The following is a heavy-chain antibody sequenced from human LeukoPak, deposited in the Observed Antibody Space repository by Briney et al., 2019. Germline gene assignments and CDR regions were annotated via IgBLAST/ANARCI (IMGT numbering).Heavy chain of an antibody. Sequence: SETLSLTCAVYGGSFSGYYWSWIRQPPGKGLEWIGYIYYSGSTYYNPSLKSRVTISVDTSKNQFSLKLSSVTAADTAVYYCARSSDYWGQGTLVTVSS. CDR2: IYYSGST. CDR3: ARSSDY. CDR1: GGSFSGYY. J-gene: IGHJ4*02. V-gene: IGHV4-30-4*01.